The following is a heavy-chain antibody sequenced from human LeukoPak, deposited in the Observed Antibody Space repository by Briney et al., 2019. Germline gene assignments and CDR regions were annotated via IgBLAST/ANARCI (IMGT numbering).Heavy chain of an antibody. D-gene: IGHD3-10*01. Sequence: PSETLSLTCTVSGGSISSYYWSWIRQPPGKGLEWIGYIYYSGSTNYNPSLKSRVTISVDTSKNQFSLKLSSVTAADTAVYYCARTLSYMVRGVPVGYGMDVWGQGTTVTVSS. V-gene: IGHV4-59*12. J-gene: IGHJ6*02. CDR3: ARTLSYMVRGVPVGYGMDV. CDR2: IYYSGST. CDR1: GGSISSYY.